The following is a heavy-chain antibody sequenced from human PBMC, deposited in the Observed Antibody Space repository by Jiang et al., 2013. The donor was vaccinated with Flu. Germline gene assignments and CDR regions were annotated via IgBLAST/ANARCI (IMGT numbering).Heavy chain of an antibody. J-gene: IGHJ1*01. D-gene: IGHD5-12*01. CDR2: IITSGGT. V-gene: IGHV4-4*07. Sequence: LLKPSETLSLTCAISGGSISPYSWGWVRQPAGKGLEWIGHIITSGGTHYNSSLNSRITMSLDTSENRFSLQLKSVTAADTAMYYCAVYNSGWLWGQGTLVTVSS. CDR3: AVYNSGWL. CDR1: GGSISPYS.